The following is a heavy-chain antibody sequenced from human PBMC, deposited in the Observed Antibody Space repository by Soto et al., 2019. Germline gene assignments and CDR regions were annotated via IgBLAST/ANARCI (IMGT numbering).Heavy chain of an antibody. CDR1: GFTLSGFD. V-gene: IGHV3-73*01. CDR3: TRRYCSGGGCYSEFDF. D-gene: IGHD2-15*01. CDR2: IKTKVESYAT. Sequence: GGSLRLSCAASGFTLSGFDIHWVRQASGEGLQWVGRIKTKVESYATELAASVKGRFTISRDDPKNTAYLQMSSLKTEDTAVYYRTRRYCSGGGCYSEFDFWGQGTLVTVSS. J-gene: IGHJ4*02.